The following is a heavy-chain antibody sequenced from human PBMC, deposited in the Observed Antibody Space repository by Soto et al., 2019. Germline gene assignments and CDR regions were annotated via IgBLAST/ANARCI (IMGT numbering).Heavy chain of an antibody. D-gene: IGHD6-13*01. CDR2: IIPIFGTA. CDR1: GGTFISYA. V-gene: IGHV1-69*13. Sequence: SVKVSCKAAGGTFISYAVSWVRQAPGQELEWMGGIIPIFGTANYAQKFQGRVTITADESTSTAYMELSSLRSEDTAVDYCARKSSSWEDYFAYWGQGTLVTVSS. CDR3: ARKSSSWEDYFAY. J-gene: IGHJ4*02.